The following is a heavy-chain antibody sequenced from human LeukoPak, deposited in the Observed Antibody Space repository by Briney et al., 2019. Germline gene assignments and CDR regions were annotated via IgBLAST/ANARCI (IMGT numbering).Heavy chain of an antibody. CDR2: IFYSGTT. Sequence: SESLSLICSVSRGSISSPNYYWGWIRQPPGKGLEWIGNIFYSGTTFYNPSLPSLKRRVTILVDTSNNQFSLRLRSVTAADTAVYYCASLRKRGGAFDLWGQGTVVTVSS. CDR3: ASLRKRGGAFDL. V-gene: IGHV4-39*07. CDR1: RGSISSPNYY. J-gene: IGHJ3*01.